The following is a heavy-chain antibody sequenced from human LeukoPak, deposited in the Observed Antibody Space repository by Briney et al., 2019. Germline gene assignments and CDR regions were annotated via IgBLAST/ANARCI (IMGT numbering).Heavy chain of an antibody. V-gene: IGHV1-69*06. CDR3: AGAIAAAASFDY. CDR1: GGTFSSYA. J-gene: IGHJ4*02. Sequence: SVKVSCKASGGTFSSYAISWVRQAPGQGLEWMGGIIPIFGTANYAQKFQGRVTITADKSTSTAYMELSSLRSEDTAVYYCAGAIAAAASFDYWGQGTLVTVSS. CDR2: IIPIFGTA. D-gene: IGHD6-13*01.